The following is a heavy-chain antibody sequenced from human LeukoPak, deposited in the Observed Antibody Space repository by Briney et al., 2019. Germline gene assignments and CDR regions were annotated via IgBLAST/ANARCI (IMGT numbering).Heavy chain of an antibody. Sequence: SVKVSCKASGGTFGSYAISWVCQAPGQGLEWMGRIIPILGIANYAQKFQGRVTITADKSTSTAYMELSSLRSEDTAVYYCARGRGCSGGSCYSALRRASSWFDPWGQGTLVTVSS. V-gene: IGHV1-69*04. D-gene: IGHD2-15*01. CDR3: ARGRGCSGGSCYSALRRASSWFDP. J-gene: IGHJ5*02. CDR1: GGTFGSYA. CDR2: IIPILGIA.